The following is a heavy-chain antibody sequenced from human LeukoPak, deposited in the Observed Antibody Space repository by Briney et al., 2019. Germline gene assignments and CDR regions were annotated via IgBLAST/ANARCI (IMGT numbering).Heavy chain of an antibody. CDR1: GFTVSTNY. CDR3: ARDRGGSRSDC. CDR2: IYSGGTT. Sequence: GGSLRLSCAASGFTVSTNYMSWVRQAPGKGLEWVSVIYSGGTTYYADSVKGRFTISRDNSKYTLYLQMSSLRAEDTAVYYCARDRGGSRSDCWGQGTLVTVSS. J-gene: IGHJ4*02. V-gene: IGHV3-66*01. D-gene: IGHD6-13*01.